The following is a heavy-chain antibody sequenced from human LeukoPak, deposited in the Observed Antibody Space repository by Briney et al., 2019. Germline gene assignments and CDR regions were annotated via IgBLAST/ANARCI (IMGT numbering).Heavy chain of an antibody. V-gene: IGHV3-48*04. D-gene: IGHD2-2*01. Sequence: GGSLRLSCAAYGFTLSSHSMNWVRQGPGKGLEWVSYISSSGSTIYYADSVKGRFTVSRDNAKNSLYLQMNSLRAEDTAVYYCARKYCSSTSCLIDNWGQGTLVTVSS. CDR2: ISSSGSTI. CDR3: ARKYCSSTSCLIDN. J-gene: IGHJ4*02. CDR1: GFTLSSHS.